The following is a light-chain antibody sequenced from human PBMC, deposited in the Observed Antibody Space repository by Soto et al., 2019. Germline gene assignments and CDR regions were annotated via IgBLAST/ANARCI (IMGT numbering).Light chain of an antibody. CDR2: NAS. CDR1: QSVSSNH. V-gene: IGKV3-20*01. J-gene: IGKJ1*01. Sequence: ESVLTQSPGTLSLSPGERATLSFRASQSVSSNHLAWYQQKPGRAPRLLIYNASNRATGIPDRFSGSGSGTDFTLTISRLEPEDSAVYYCQQYGSSPTWTFGQGTKVDIK. CDR3: QQYGSSPTWT.